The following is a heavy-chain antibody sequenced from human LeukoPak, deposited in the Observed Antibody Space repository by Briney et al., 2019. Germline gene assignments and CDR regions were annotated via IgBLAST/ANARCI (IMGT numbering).Heavy chain of an antibody. J-gene: IGHJ6*03. CDR2: INPSGRI. D-gene: IGHD3-22*01. V-gene: IGHV4-34*01. CDR3: ARGRQEVSMIVVVMTAVSYYLDV. Sequence: SETLSLTCAVYGGSFSGYYWTWIRQAPGKGLEWIGEINPSGRISYNPCLKSRLTISVDASKNQFSLNLRSLTAADRAVYYCARGRQEVSMIVVVMTAVSYYLDVGGKGTTVTVS. CDR1: GGSFSGYY.